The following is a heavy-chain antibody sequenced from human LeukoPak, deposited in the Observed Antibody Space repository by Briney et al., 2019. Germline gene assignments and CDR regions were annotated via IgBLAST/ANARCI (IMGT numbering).Heavy chain of an antibody. Sequence: SETLSLTCAVYGGSFSGYYWSWIRQPPGKGLEWIGEINHSESTNYNPSLKSRVTISVDPSKNQFSLKLSSVTAADTAVYYCARAIRRGYPVSTDYWGQGTLVTVSS. D-gene: IGHD3-22*01. J-gene: IGHJ4*02. V-gene: IGHV4-34*01. CDR2: INHSEST. CDR3: ARAIRRGYPVSTDY. CDR1: GGSFSGYY.